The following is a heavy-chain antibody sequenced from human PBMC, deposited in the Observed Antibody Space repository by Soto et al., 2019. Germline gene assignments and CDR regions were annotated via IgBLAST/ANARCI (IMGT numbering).Heavy chain of an antibody. CDR1: GGSFSGYY. V-gene: IGHV4-34*01. CDR3: ARKFVGRFGELLYKSYYYYYGMDV. J-gene: IGHJ6*02. D-gene: IGHD3-10*01. Sequence: SETLSLTCAVYGGSFSGYYWSWIRQPPGKGLEWIGEINHSGRTNYNPSLKSRVTISVDTSKNQFSLKLSSVTAADTAVYYWARKFVGRFGELLYKSYYYYYGMDVWGQGTRSPS. CDR2: INHSGRT.